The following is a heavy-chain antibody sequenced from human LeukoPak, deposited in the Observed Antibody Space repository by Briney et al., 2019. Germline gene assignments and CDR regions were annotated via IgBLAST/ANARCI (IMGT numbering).Heavy chain of an antibody. V-gene: IGHV4-61*02. CDR3: ARPSDYADFQN. J-gene: IGHJ1*01. CDR2: IYPNGRT. Sequence: SETLSLTCTVSGGSISSGTYYWHWIRQPAGKGLEWIGRIYPNGRTEYNPSLNSRATILLDTSKNQFSLKLSSVTAADTAVYYCARPSDYADFQNWGQGTLVTVSS. CDR1: GGSISSGTYY. D-gene: IGHD4-17*01.